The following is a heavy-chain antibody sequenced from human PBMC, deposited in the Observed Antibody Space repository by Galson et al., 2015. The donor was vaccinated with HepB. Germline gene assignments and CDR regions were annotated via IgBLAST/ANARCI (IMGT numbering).Heavy chain of an antibody. D-gene: IGHD3-10*01. CDR2: TYYRSKWYS. J-gene: IGHJ5*02. Sequence: CAISGDSVSSNSATWNWIRQSPSRGLEWLGRTYYRSKWYSEYAVSVKSRITINPDTSKNQFSLQLNSVTPEDTAVYFCARVKSKSGWIDRWGQGTLVTVSS. CDR3: ARVKSKSGWIDR. V-gene: IGHV6-1*01. CDR1: GDSVSSNSAT.